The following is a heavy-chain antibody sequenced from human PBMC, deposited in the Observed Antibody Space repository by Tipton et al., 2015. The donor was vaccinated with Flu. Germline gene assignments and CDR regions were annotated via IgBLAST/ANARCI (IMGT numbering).Heavy chain of an antibody. CDR1: GYTFSNYG. CDR2: VSGYNGDT. D-gene: IGHD1-26*01. CDR3: ARDRGSYNIHLEYHYYYGMDV. J-gene: IGHJ6*02. V-gene: IGHV1-18*01. Sequence: QLVQSGVEVKKPGASVKVSCKASGYTFSNYGITWVRQAPGQGLEWMGWVSGYNGDTNYAEKVQGRVTMTTDTSTSTAYMELRSLKSDDTAMYYCARDRGSYNIHLEYHYYYGMDVWGQGTTVTVSS.